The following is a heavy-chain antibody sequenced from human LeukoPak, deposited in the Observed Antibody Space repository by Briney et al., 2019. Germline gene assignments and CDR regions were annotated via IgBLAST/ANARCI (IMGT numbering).Heavy chain of an antibody. J-gene: IGHJ3*02. CDR2: TYYRSKWYT. V-gene: IGHV6-1*01. D-gene: IGHD2/OR15-2a*01. CDR3: ARKLSGAFDI. CDR1: GDSVTSNSPA. Sequence: SQTLSLTCAISGDSVTSNSPAWNWIRQSPSRGLEWLGRTYYRSKWYTDYAVSVKSRITIDPDTSKNQFSLQLNSVTPEDTAVYYCARKLSGAFDIWGQGTMVTVSS.